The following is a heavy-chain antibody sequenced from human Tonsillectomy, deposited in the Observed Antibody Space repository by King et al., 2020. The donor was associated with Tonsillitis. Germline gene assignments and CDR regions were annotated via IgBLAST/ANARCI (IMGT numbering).Heavy chain of an antibody. CDR3: TIRSYGYYFDS. CDR2: IRSKAYGGTT. CDR1: GFTFGDYA. J-gene: IGHJ4*02. Sequence: VQLVESGGGLVKPGRSLRLSCTASGFTFGDYAMSWFRQAPGKGLEWVGFIRSKAYGGTTEYAASVKGRFTISRDDSKSIAYLQMNSLKTEGTTVYYCTIRSYGYYFDSWGQGTLVTVSS. V-gene: IGHV3-49*05. D-gene: IGHD3-16*01.